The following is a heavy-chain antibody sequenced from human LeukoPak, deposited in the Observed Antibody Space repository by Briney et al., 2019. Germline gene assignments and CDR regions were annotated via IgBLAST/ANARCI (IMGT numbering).Heavy chain of an antibody. Sequence: GASVKVSCKASGGTFSSYAISWVRQAPGQGHEWMGGIIPIFGTANYAQKFQGRVTITTDESTSTAYMELSSPRSEDTAVYYCARASGNYYDSSGYYRTPTRFDYWGQGTLVTVCS. J-gene: IGHJ4*02. CDR1: GGTFSSYA. V-gene: IGHV1-69*05. CDR2: IIPIFGTA. D-gene: IGHD3-22*01. CDR3: ARASGNYYDSSGYYRTPTRFDY.